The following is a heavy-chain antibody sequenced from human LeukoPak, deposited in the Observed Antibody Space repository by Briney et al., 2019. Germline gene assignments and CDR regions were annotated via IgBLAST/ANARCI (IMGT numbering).Heavy chain of an antibody. J-gene: IGHJ6*02. D-gene: IGHD2-15*01. Sequence: SETLSLTCTVSGGSISSYYWSWIRQPPGKGLEWIGYIYYTGNTNYNPSLKSRVTISIDTSKNQISLKLSSVTAADTAVYYCARHCSGDNCYFYGMDVWGQGTTVTASS. V-gene: IGHV4-59*08. CDR1: GGSISSYY. CDR3: ARHCSGDNCYFYGMDV. CDR2: IYYTGNT.